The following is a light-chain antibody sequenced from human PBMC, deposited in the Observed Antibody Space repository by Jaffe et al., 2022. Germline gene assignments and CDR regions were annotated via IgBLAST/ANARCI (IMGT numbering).Light chain of an antibody. CDR1: SLRSYY. J-gene: IGLJ2*01. Sequence: SSELTQDPAVSVALGQTVRITCQGDSLRSYYASWYQQKPGQAPVLVIYGKNNRPSGIPDRFSGSSSGNTASLTITGAQAEDEADYYCNSRDSSGNHPQFGGGTKLTVL. CDR3: NSRDSSGNHPQ. CDR2: GKN. V-gene: IGLV3-19*01.